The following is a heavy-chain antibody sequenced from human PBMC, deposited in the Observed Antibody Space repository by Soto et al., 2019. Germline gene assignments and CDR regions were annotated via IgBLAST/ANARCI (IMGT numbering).Heavy chain of an antibody. CDR2: INPGNGDT. CDR1: GYTFISYA. J-gene: IGHJ4*02. CDR3: AAGGGGTLY. V-gene: IGHV1-3*01. D-gene: IGHD2-15*01. Sequence: ASVKVSCKASGYTFISYAMHWVRQAPGQSLEWMGWINPGNGDTKYSQTLQGRVTLTRDTSANTAYMELTSLNSADTSVYYCAAGGGGTLYWGQG.